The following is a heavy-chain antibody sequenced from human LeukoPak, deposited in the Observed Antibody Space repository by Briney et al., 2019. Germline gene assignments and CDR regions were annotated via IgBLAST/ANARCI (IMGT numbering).Heavy chain of an antibody. D-gene: IGHD1-26*01. CDR2: IYYSGST. CDR1: GGSISSYY. Sequence: SETLSLTCTVSGGSISSYYWSWIRQPPGKGLVWIGCIYYSGSTNYNPSLKSRVTISVDTSKNQFSLKLSSVTAADTAVYYCARHDGSGSYSGAFDIWGQGTMVTVSS. V-gene: IGHV4-59*08. CDR3: ARHDGSGSYSGAFDI. J-gene: IGHJ3*02.